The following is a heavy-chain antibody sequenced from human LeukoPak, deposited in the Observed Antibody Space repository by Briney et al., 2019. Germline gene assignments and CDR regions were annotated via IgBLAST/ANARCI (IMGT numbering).Heavy chain of an antibody. CDR3: ARGRTGSYYSDY. Sequence: GGSLRLSCAASGFTFSLYEMNWVRQAPGKGLEWVSYISSSGTIYYADSVKGRFTISRDNAKNSLYLRMNSLRVEDTAIYYCARGRTGSYYSDYWGQGTLVTVSS. CDR1: GFTFSLYE. D-gene: IGHD6-6*01. CDR2: ISSSGTI. J-gene: IGHJ4*02. V-gene: IGHV3-48*03.